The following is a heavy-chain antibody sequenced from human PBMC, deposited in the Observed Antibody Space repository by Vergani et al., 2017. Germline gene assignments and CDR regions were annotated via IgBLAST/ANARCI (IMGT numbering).Heavy chain of an antibody. CDR1: GSSISNYF. CDR2: IYYSGST. V-gene: IGHV4-59*01. D-gene: IGHD5-18*01. J-gene: IGHJ5*02. Sequence: QVQLQESGPGLVKPSETLSLTCTVSGSSISNYFWNWIRQPPGKGLEWIGYIYYSGSTNYNPPLKSRVTISVDTSKNQFSLKLSSVTAADTAVYYCARGGYSYGSFWFDPWGQGTLVTVSS. CDR3: ARGGYSYGSFWFDP.